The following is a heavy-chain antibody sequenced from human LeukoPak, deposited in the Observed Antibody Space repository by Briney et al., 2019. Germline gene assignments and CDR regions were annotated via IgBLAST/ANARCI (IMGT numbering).Heavy chain of an antibody. CDR2: IYYSGST. Sequence: SETLSLTCTVSGGSFSSCSYYWGWSRKPPGKGPERIGSIYYSGSTYYNPSLKIRVTITVDTSKNQFSLKLTSVTAADTAVYYCASLASVADEKPFDYWGQGTLVTVSS. V-gene: IGHV4-39*01. CDR1: GGSFSSCSYY. D-gene: IGHD2-15*01. J-gene: IGHJ4*02. CDR3: ASLASVADEKPFDY.